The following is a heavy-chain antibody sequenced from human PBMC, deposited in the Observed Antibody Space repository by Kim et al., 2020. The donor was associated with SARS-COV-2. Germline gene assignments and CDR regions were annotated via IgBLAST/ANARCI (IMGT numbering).Heavy chain of an antibody. Sequence: GGSLRLSCAASGFTFSSYAMSWVRQAPGKGLEWVSAISGSGGSTYYADSVKGRFTISRDNSKNTLYLQMNSLRAEDTAVYYCAKDLGYCSGGSCYPNWFDPWGHGTLVTVSS. J-gene: IGHJ5*02. CDR2: ISGSGGST. D-gene: IGHD2-15*01. CDR3: AKDLGYCSGGSCYPNWFDP. V-gene: IGHV3-23*01. CDR1: GFTFSSYA.